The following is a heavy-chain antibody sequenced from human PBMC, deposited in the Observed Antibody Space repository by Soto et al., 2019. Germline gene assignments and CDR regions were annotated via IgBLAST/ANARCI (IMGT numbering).Heavy chain of an antibody. Sequence: QVQLQESGPGLVKSSQTLSLTCTVSGGSISSGGYYWSWIRHHPGKGLEWIGYIYYSGSIYYNPSLNGRLTISVDTSKNQYPLALRSVTAADTAVYLCARGDTWFDPWGQGTLVTVSS. CDR1: GGSISSGGYY. CDR2: IYYSGSI. V-gene: IGHV4-31*03. CDR3: ARGDTWFDP. J-gene: IGHJ5*02.